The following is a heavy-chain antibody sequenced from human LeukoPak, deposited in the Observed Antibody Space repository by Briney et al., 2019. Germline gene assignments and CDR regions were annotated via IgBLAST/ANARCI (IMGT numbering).Heavy chain of an antibody. CDR3: ARALYSGYDGIDY. CDR2: INPNSGGT. D-gene: IGHD5-12*01. J-gene: IGHJ4*02. Sequence: ASVKVSCKASGYTFTDYYMHWVRQAPGQGLEWMGWINPNSGGTNYAQKFQGWVTMTRDTSISTAYMELSRLRSDDTAVYYCARALYSGYDGIDYWGQGTLVTVSS. CDR1: GYTFTDYY. V-gene: IGHV1-2*04.